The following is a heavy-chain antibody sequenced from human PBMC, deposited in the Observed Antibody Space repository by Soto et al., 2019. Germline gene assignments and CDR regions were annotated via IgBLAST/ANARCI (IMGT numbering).Heavy chain of an antibody. Sequence: QVQLVESGGGVVQPGRSLRLSCVASGFTFSNNGIHWVRQAPGKGLEWVAVISSDGSKKYYADSVKGRFTISRDNSKNTLYLHMTSLRAEDTAVYYCAMDLYGGSSRFDYWGQGTLVTVSS. CDR3: AMDLYGGSSRFDY. CDR2: ISSDGSKK. J-gene: IGHJ4*02. CDR1: GFTFSNNG. V-gene: IGHV3-30*03. D-gene: IGHD2-15*01.